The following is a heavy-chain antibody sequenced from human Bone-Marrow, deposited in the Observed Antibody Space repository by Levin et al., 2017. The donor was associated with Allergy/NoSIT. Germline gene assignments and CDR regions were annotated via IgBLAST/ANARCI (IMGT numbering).Heavy chain of an antibody. CDR2: ISYDGSNK. V-gene: IGHV3-30-3*01. J-gene: IGHJ6*02. CDR3: ARDFYGDYSYYYYYGMDV. CDR1: GFTFSSYA. D-gene: IGHD4-17*01. Sequence: SCAASGFTFSSYAMHWVRQAPGKGLEWVAVISYDGSNKYYADSVKGRFTISRDNSKNTLYLQMNSLRAEDTAVYYCARDFYGDYSYYYYYGMDVWGQGTTVTVSS.